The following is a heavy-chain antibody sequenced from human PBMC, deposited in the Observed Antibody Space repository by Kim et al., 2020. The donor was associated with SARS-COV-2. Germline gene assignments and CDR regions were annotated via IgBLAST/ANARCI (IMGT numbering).Heavy chain of an antibody. V-gene: IGHV3-23*01. Sequence: GGSLRLSCAASGFTFSDYAMNWVRQAPGKGLEWVSTISRSGTGTYYADSVKGRFTISRDNSKNTLYLQLSSLTAEDTAVYYCAKGYSSSQAGDDYWGQGTLVTVSS. D-gene: IGHD6-13*01. J-gene: IGHJ4*02. CDR1: GFTFSDYA. CDR2: ISRSGTGT. CDR3: AKGYSSSQAGDDY.